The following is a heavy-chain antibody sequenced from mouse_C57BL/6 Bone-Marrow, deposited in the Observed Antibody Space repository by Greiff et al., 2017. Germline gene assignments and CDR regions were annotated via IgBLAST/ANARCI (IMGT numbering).Heavy chain of an antibody. J-gene: IGHJ3*01. CDR2: FYPGCGSI. Sequence: QVQLQQSGAELVKPGASVKLSCKASGYTFTEYTIHWVKKRSGQGLEWIGWFYPGCGSIKYNEKFKDKAPLPADKSSSTVYMELSRLTSEDSSVYFGAKHYGETAQAYSFAYWGQGTLVTVSA. V-gene: IGHV1-62-2*01. D-gene: IGHD3-2*02. CDR1: GYTFTEYT. CDR3: AKHYGETAQAYSFAY.